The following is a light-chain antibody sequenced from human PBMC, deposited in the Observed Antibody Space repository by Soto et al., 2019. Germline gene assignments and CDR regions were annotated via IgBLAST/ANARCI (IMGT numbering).Light chain of an antibody. CDR2: AAS. CDR1: QYMTRTY. V-gene: IGKV3-20*01. J-gene: IGKJ2*01. Sequence: EIVLTQSPGTLSLSPGERATLSCRASQYMTRTYISWYQQKPAQAPMLLIYAASNRATGIPDKFSGSGSGTDYSLTITRLEPEDSAVYYCHQYDKAPQTFGQGTKVEIK. CDR3: HQYDKAPQT.